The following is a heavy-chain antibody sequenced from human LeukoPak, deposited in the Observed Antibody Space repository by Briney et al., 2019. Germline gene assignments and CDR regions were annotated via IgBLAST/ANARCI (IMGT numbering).Heavy chain of an antibody. Sequence: SETLSLTCAVYGGSSSGYYWSWIRQPPGKGLEWTGEINHSGSTNYNPSLKSRVTISVDTSKNQFSLKLSSVTAADTAVYYCARRQPTPYYYGSGSYYNTGIYFDYWGQGTLVTVSS. CDR1: GGSSSGYY. D-gene: IGHD3-10*01. CDR3: ARRQPTPYYYGSGSYYNTGIYFDY. V-gene: IGHV4-34*01. J-gene: IGHJ4*02. CDR2: INHSGST.